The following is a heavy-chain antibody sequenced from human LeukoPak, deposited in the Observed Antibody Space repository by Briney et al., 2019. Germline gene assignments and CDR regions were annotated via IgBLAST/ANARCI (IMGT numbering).Heavy chain of an antibody. D-gene: IGHD1-26*01. CDR1: GFTFSRYS. CDR2: ISGSGGST. V-gene: IGHV3-23*01. Sequence: GGSLRLSCAASGFTFSRYSMNWVRQAPGKGLEWVSAISGSGGSTYYADTVKGRFTISRDNSKNTLYLQMNSLRAEDTAVYYCAKDSSYLKPSGSYSDYWGQGTLVTVSS. CDR3: AKDSSYLKPSGSYSDY. J-gene: IGHJ4*02.